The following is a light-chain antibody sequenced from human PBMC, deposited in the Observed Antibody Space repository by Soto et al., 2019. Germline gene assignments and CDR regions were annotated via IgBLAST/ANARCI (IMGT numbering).Light chain of an antibody. J-gene: IGKJ1*01. CDR1: QSISNW. Sequence: DLQMTHSPSTLSACVGDIVTITCRASQSISNWLAWFQQKPGKAPKLLIQKASNLENGVPSRFSGSGSGTEFTLTISSLQPDDFATYYCQQYNSYWTFGQGTKVDIK. CDR2: KAS. CDR3: QQYNSYWT. V-gene: IGKV1-5*03.